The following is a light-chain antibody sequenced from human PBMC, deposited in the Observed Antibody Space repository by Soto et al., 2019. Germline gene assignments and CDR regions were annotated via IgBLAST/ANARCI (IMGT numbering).Light chain of an antibody. CDR2: WAS. CDR1: QSVLYSSNNKNY. CDR3: QQYFSFPWT. V-gene: IGKV4-1*01. J-gene: IGKJ1*01. Sequence: DIVMTQSPDSLAVSLGERATINCKSSQSVLYSSNNKNYLAWYQQRPGQPPNLRIYWASTRESGVPDRFSGSGSGTDFTLTISSLQAEDVANYYCQQYFSFPWTCGQGTKVEIK.